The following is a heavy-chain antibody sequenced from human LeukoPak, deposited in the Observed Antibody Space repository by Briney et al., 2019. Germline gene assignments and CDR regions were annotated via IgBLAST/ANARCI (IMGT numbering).Heavy chain of an antibody. Sequence: SDTLTLTCTVSGGSLSSYYWSWIRQPPGKGLEWMGYIYYSGSNNYNPSLKRRVTISVDPSKSQFSLKLGSVTAADTAVYYFAGSYYSAHNWFDPWGQGTLVTVSS. CDR3: AGSYYSAHNWFDP. D-gene: IGHD3-10*01. CDR1: GGSLSSYY. CDR2: IYYSGSN. J-gene: IGHJ5*02. V-gene: IGHV4-59*07.